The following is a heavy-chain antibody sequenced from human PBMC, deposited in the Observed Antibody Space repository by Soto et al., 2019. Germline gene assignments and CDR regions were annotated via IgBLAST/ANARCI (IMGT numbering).Heavy chain of an antibody. CDR1: SGSFSGYY. V-gene: IGHV4-34*01. Sequence: QVQLHQWGAGLLKPSETLSLACSIYSGSFSGYYWSWIRQRPGKGLEWIGEISQSGNTNYSPSLKSRVSISIDTSKKQFSLNLASVSAADTAVYYCARAPKVSGSSQTRPDFWGQGTLVTVSS. D-gene: IGHD6-6*01. CDR2: ISQSGNT. CDR3: ARAPKVSGSSQTRPDF. J-gene: IGHJ4*02.